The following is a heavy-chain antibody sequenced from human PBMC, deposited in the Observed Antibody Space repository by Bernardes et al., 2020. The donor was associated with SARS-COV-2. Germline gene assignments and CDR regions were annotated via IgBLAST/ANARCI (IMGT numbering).Heavy chain of an antibody. J-gene: IGHJ4*02. V-gene: IGHV1-58*02. Sequence: SVQVSCKASGFTFNRSIMQWVRQARGQRLEWIGWIVVGSGNTTYAPNFQERVTITRDILTSTAYMELSSLNFEDTALYFCASGDFWSGDYSFDNWGQGTLVTVSS. CDR3: ASGDFWSGDYSFDN. CDR1: GFTFNRSI. CDR2: IVVGSGNT. D-gene: IGHD3-3*01.